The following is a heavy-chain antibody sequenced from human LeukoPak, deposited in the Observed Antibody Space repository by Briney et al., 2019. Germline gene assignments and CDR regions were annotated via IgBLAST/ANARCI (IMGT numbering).Heavy chain of an antibody. V-gene: IGHV4-34*01. Sequence: PSETLSLTCAVYGGSLSGYYWSWIRQPPGKGLEWIGEINHSGSTNYNPSLKSRVTISVDTSKNQFSLKLSSVTAADTAVYYCARGQIPVRGYHFDYWGQGTLVTVSS. CDR1: GGSLSGYY. CDR2: INHSGST. J-gene: IGHJ4*02. CDR3: ARGQIPVRGYHFDY. D-gene: IGHD3-10*01.